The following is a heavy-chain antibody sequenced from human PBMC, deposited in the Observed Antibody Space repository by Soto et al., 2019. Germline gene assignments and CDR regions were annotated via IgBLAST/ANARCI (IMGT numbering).Heavy chain of an antibody. V-gene: IGHV4-61*01. J-gene: IGHJ6*02. CDR3: AREAISLTYYYGMDV. D-gene: IGHD3-3*01. CDR2: IYYSGSI. CDR1: GGSVSSGSYY. Sequence: SETLSLTCTVSGGSVSSGSYYWSWIRQPPGKGLEWIGYIYYSGSINYNPSLKSRVTISVDTSKNQFSLKLSSVTAADTAVYYCAREAISLTYYYGMDVWGQGTTVTVSS.